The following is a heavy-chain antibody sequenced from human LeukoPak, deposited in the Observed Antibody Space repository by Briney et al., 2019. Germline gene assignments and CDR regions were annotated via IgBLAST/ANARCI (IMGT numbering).Heavy chain of an antibody. CDR1: GFTFSSYA. V-gene: IGHV3-23*01. D-gene: IGHD3-22*01. CDR2: ISGSGGST. J-gene: IGHJ6*02. Sequence: GGSLRLSCAASGFTFSSYAMSWVRQAPGKGLEWVSAISGSGGSTYYADSVKGRFTISRDNSKNTLYLQMNSLRAEDTAVYYCAKDYYDSSFRYYYYGMDVWGQGTTVTVSS. CDR3: AKDYYDSSFRYYYYGMDV.